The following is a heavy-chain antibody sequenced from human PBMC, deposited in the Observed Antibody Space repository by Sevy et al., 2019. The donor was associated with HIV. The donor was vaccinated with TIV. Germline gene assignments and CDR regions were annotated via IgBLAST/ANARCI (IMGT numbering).Heavy chain of an antibody. D-gene: IGHD2-2*01. V-gene: IGHV3-15*01. CDR2: IKSKTDGGTT. J-gene: IGHJ4*02. CDR3: TSHCSSTSCPKDY. CDR1: GFTFSNAW. Sequence: GGSLRLSCAASGFTFSNAWMSWVRQAPGKGLEWVGRIKSKTDGGTTDYAAPVKGRFTISRDDSKNTLYLQMNSLKTGDTAMDYCTSHCSSTSCPKDYWGQGTLVTVSS.